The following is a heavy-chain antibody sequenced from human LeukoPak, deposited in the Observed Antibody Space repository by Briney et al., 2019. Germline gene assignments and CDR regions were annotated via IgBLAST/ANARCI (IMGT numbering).Heavy chain of an antibody. CDR3: LSDSPWYGDSIDY. CDR2: INSDGSST. D-gene: IGHD4-17*01. CDR1: GFTFSSYW. Sequence: GGSLRHSCAASGFTFSSYWMHWVRQAPGKRLVWVSRINSDGSSTSYADSVKGRFTISRDNAKNTLYLQMNSLRAEDTAVYYCLSDSPWYGDSIDYWGQGTLVTVSS. V-gene: IGHV3-74*01. J-gene: IGHJ4*02.